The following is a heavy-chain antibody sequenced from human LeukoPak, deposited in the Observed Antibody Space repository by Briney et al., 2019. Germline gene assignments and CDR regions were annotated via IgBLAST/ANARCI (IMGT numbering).Heavy chain of an antibody. J-gene: IGHJ4*02. D-gene: IGHD3-22*01. V-gene: IGHV3-53*01. CDR3: AKLPREYYYDSSVY. CDR2: IYSGGGI. Sequence: GGSLRLSCAASGFIVSSNYMNWVRQAPGKGLEWVSVIYSGGGINYADSVKGRFTISRDNSKNTLYLQMNSLRAEDTAVYYCAKLPREYYYDSSVYWGQGTLVTVSS. CDR1: GFIVSSNY.